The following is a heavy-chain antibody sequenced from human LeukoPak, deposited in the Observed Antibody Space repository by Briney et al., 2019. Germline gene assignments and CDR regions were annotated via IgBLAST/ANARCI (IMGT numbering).Heavy chain of an antibody. CDR1: GFTFSSYI. CDR2: IYYSGST. J-gene: IGHJ4*02. D-gene: IGHD4-11*01. CDR3: ARQYTTVTPFRILGYFDY. V-gene: IGHV4-59*08. Sequence: GSLRLSCAASGFTFSSYIMDWVRQAPGKGLEWIGYIYYSGSTNYNPSLKSRVTISVDTSKNQFSLKLSSVTAADTAVYYCARQYTTVTPFRILGYFDYWGQGTLVTVSS.